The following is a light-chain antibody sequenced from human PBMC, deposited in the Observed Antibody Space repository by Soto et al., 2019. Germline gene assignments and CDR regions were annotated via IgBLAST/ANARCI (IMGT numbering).Light chain of an antibody. V-gene: IGLV2-23*02. Sequence: QSVLTQPASVSGSPGQSITIFCTGTSSDVGSYNLVSWYQQLPGTAPKLIIYEDTKRPSGVSGRFSGSKSGNTASLTISGLQPEDEADYYCCSYAGRSTFVFGGGTKFTVL. J-gene: IGLJ3*02. CDR3: CSYAGRSTFV. CDR1: SSDVGSYNL. CDR2: EDT.